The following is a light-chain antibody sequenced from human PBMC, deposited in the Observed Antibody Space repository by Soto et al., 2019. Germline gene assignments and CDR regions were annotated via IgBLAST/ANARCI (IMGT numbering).Light chain of an antibody. Sequence: EIALTQSPGTLSLSPGERATPSCRASQSVSSSYLAWYQQKPGQAPRLLIYGASSRATGIPDRFSGSGSGTDFTLTISRLEPEDFAVYYCQQYGSSPGFGQGTRLEIK. CDR2: GAS. CDR1: QSVSSSY. J-gene: IGKJ5*01. V-gene: IGKV3-20*01. CDR3: QQYGSSPG.